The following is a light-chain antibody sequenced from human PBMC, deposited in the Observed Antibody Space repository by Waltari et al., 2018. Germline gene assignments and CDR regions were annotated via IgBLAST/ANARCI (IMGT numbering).Light chain of an antibody. CDR3: QQYDGEVVT. Sequence: CTARQSVTRISLSWYQQKLGQAPRLLIYGTSSRATGTPDRFSGSGSGTDFTLTISRLEPEDVAVYYCQQYDGEVVTFGGGTKVEI. CDR2: GTS. J-gene: IGKJ4*01. V-gene: IGKV3-20*01. CDR1: QSVTRIS.